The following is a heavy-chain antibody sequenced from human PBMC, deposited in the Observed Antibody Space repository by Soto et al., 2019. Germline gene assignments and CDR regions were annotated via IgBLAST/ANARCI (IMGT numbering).Heavy chain of an antibody. CDR2: IYSGCPDT. V-gene: IGHV5-51*01. J-gene: IGHJ6*02. Sequence: PVESLKISCKGSGYSFTIYWIGWVRQMPGNGVEWMGIIYSGCPDTRYSPSFQGQVTTSADKSISTAYLQRSRLKTSDTAMYYCATHGXRVYYDNSDYYYYGMDVWGQGTTVTVSS. D-gene: IGHD3-22*01. CDR3: ATHGXRVYYDNSDYYYYGMDV. CDR1: GYSFTIYW.